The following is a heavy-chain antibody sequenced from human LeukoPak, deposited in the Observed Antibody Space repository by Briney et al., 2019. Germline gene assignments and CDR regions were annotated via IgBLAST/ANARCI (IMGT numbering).Heavy chain of an antibody. V-gene: IGHV3-23*01. CDR2: ISGSGGST. J-gene: IGHJ5*02. Sequence: GASLRLSCAASGFTFSSYAMSWVRQDPGKGLEWVSAISGSGGSTYYADSVKGRFTISRDDSKNTLYLQMNSLRAEDTAVYYCAAPGGSSSSPWFDPWGQGTLVTVSS. D-gene: IGHD6-6*01. CDR3: AAPGGSSSSPWFDP. CDR1: GFTFSSYA.